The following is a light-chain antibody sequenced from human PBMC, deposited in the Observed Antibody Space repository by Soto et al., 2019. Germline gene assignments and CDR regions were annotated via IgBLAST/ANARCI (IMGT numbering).Light chain of an antibody. CDR3: QHYNSYSEA. Sequence: DIQMTQSPSSPSASVGDRVTITCQASQDIKNYLNWYQQKSGKAPKLLIYDASDLETGVPSRFSGSGSGTDFTFTINSLQPEDIATYYCQHYNSYSEAFGQGTKVDIK. CDR2: DAS. V-gene: IGKV1-33*01. J-gene: IGKJ1*01. CDR1: QDIKNY.